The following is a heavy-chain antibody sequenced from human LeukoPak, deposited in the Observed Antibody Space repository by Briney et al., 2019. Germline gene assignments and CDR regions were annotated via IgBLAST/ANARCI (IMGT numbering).Heavy chain of an antibody. J-gene: IGHJ4*02. D-gene: IGHD2-2*01. CDR2: INPNSGGT. CDR1: GYTFTGYY. V-gene: IGHV1-2*02. Sequence: ASVKVSCKASGYTFTGYYMHWVRQAPGQGLEWMGWINPNSGGTNYAQKFQGRVTMTRDTSIGTAYMELSRLRSDDTAVYYCARSYYAPAGGVVPAAIDYWGQGTLVTVSS. CDR3: ARSYYAPAGGVVPAAIDY.